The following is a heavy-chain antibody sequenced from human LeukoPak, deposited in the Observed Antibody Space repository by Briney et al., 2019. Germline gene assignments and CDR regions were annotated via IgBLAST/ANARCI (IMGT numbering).Heavy chain of an antibody. D-gene: IGHD2-2*01. CDR3: ARGPYCSSTSCYEDGMDV. CDR2: ISAYNGNT. Sequence: GASVKVSCKASGYTFTSYGISWVRQAPGQGLEWMGWISAYNGNTNYAQKLQGRVTMTTDTSTSTAYMELRSLRSDDTAVYYCARGPYCSSTSCYEDGMDVWGKGTTVTVSS. J-gene: IGHJ6*04. V-gene: IGHV1-18*04. CDR1: GYTFTSYG.